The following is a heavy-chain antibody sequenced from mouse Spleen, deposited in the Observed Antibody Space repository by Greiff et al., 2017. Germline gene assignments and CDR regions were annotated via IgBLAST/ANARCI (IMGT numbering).Heavy chain of an antibody. D-gene: IGHD1-1*01. CDR1: GYAFTNYL. V-gene: IGHV1-54*01. J-gene: IGHJ2*01. CDR2: INPGSGGT. Sequence: QVHVKQSGAELVRPGTSVKVSCKASGYAFTNYLIEWVKQRPGQGLEWIGVINPGSGGTNYNEKFKGKATLTVDKSSSTAYMQLSSLTSEDSAVYYCARGDYGSSYFDYWGQGTTLTVSS. CDR3: ARGDYGSSYFDY.